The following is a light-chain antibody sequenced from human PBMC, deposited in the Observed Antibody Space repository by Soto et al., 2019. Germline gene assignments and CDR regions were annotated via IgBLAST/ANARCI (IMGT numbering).Light chain of an antibody. CDR1: QILLHITGETF. J-gene: IGKJ5*01. Sequence: DVVMTQTPLSLSVAHGQPASISFKSSQILLHITGETFLFWYLQKPGQSPQLLIYEVSTRVSGVPDRFSGSGSGTDFTLEISRVETDDVGIYYCMQSTQLPPTFGQGTRLEIK. CDR2: EVS. CDR3: MQSTQLPPT. V-gene: IGKV2D-29*02.